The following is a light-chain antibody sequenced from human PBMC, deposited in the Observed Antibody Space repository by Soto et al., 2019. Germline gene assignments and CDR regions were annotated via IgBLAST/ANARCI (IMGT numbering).Light chain of an antibody. CDR2: RNN. CDR3: AAWDDTLSGVV. V-gene: IGLV1-47*01. Sequence: QSVLTQPPSASGTPGQRVTISCSGSISNIGSNFIYWYQQLPGTAPKLLLYRNNERPSGVPDRFSGSKSGTSASLAISGLRSEDEADYHCAAWDDTLSGVVFGGGTKLTVL. CDR1: ISNIGSNF. J-gene: IGLJ2*01.